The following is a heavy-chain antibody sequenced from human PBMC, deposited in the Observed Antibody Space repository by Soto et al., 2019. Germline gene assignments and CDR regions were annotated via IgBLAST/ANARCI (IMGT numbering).Heavy chain of an antibody. J-gene: IGHJ1*01. CDR1: GYNFASDW. CDR3: VSSGWGSYFEH. CDR2: IYPGDSDT. Sequence: GESLKISCEASGYNFASDWIGWVRQMPGKALEWMGVIYPGDSDTRYSPSFEGQVTVSADKSISTAYLHWSSLRASDTAMYPCVSSGWGSYFEHWGQGTLVTVSS. V-gene: IGHV5-51*01. D-gene: IGHD3-10*01.